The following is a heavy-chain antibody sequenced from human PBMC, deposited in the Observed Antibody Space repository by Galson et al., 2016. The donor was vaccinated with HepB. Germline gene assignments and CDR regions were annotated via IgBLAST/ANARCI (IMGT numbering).Heavy chain of an antibody. J-gene: IGHJ4*01. CDR1: GGSISSGGNY. CDR3: VRENRLSQSGSAY. V-gene: IGHV4-31*03. Sequence: TLSLTCTVSGGSISSGGNYWTWIRQHPGKGLEWIGYIHDGGNTYYSPSLKSRLTISRDLSTNEFSLTLNSVTAADTAIYYCVRENRLSQSGSAYWGHGSLVTVSS. CDR2: IHDGGNT. D-gene: IGHD3-10*01.